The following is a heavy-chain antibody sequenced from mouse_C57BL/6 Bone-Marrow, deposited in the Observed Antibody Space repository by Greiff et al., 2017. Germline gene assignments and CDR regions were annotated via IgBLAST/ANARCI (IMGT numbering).Heavy chain of an antibody. Sequence: QVQLQQPGAELVKPGASVKLSCKASGYTFTSYWMHWVKQRPGQGLEWIGMIHPNSGSTNYNEKFKSKATLTVDKSSSTAYMQLSSLTSEDSAVYYCARHPYYGSSFDGWGRVTTLTDSS. V-gene: IGHV1-64*01. CDR2: IHPNSGST. CDR1: GYTFTSYW. D-gene: IGHD1-1*01. CDR3: ARHPYYGSSFDG. J-gene: IGHJ2*01.